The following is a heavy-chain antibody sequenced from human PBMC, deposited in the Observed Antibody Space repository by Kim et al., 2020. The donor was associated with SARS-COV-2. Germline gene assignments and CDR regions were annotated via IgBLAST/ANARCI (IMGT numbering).Heavy chain of an antibody. V-gene: IGHV1-18*01. D-gene: IGHD3-10*01. CDR3: ARDNPSMVRGLKGYGMDV. Sequence: ASVKVSCKASGYTFTSYGISWVRQAPGQGLEWMGWISAYNGNTNYAQKLQGRVTMTTDTSTSTAYMELRSLRSDDTAVYYCARDNPSMVRGLKGYGMDVWGQGTTVTVSS. CDR1: GYTFTSYG. CDR2: ISAYNGNT. J-gene: IGHJ6*02.